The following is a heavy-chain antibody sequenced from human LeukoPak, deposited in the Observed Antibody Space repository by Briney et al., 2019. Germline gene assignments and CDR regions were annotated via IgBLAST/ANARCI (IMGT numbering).Heavy chain of an antibody. V-gene: IGHV1-46*01. D-gene: IGHD3-16*01. CDR2: INPSSGST. CDR3: ARGLRDYVDY. Sequence: ASVKVSCKASGGTFSSYAISWVRQAPGQGLEWMGIINPSSGSTSYAQKFQGRVTMTRDTSTSTVYMELSSLRSGDTAVYYCARGLRDYVDYWGQGTLVTVSS. CDR1: GGTFSSYA. J-gene: IGHJ4*02.